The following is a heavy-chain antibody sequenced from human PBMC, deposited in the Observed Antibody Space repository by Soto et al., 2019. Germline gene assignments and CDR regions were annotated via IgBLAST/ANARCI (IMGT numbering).Heavy chain of an antibody. V-gene: IGHV4-31*03. Sequence: SETLSLTCTVSGGSISSGGYYWSWIRQHPGKGLEWIGYIYYSGSTYYNPSLKSRVTISVDTSKNQFSLKLSSVTAADTAVYYCARAPCGGDCYSQRPPIAFDYWCQATLVTLSS. J-gene: IGHJ4*02. CDR1: GGSISSGGYY. D-gene: IGHD2-21*02. CDR2: IYYSGST. CDR3: ARAPCGGDCYSQRPPIAFDY.